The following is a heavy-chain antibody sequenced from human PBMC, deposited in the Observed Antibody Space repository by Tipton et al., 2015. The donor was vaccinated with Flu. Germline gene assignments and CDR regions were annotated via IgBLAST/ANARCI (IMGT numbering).Heavy chain of an antibody. V-gene: IGHV4-38-2*02. J-gene: IGHJ4*02. Sequence: TLSLTCTVSGYSISSGLYWGWVRQAKGKGLEWVGSMSRSGHHDYNPSLGGRVTVALDTSNNQFSLRLSSVTASDTAVYYCATISAVVPFDYWGQGKLVTVSS. CDR1: GYSISSGLY. D-gene: IGHD2-2*02. CDR2: MSRSGHH. CDR3: ATISAVVPFDY.